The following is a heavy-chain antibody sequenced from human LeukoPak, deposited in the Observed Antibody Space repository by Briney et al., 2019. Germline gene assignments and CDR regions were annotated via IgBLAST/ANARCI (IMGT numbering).Heavy chain of an antibody. CDR2: IYYSGST. CDR3: ALYSGSYYSSSEYFQH. CDR1: GGSISSYY. Sequence: SETLSLTCTVSGGSISSYYWSWIRQPPGKGLEWIGYIYYSGSTNYNPSLKSRVTISVDTSKNQFSLKLGSVTAADTAVYYCALYSGSYYSSSEYFQHWGQGTLVTVSS. J-gene: IGHJ1*01. D-gene: IGHD1-26*01. V-gene: IGHV4-59*08.